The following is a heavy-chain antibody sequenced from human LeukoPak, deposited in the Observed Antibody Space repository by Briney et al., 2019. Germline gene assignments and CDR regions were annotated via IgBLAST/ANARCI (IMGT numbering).Heavy chain of an antibody. J-gene: IGHJ4*02. Sequence: PSETLSLTCTVSGGSISSYYWSWIRQPPGKGLEWIGYIHYSGSTNYNPSLKSRVTISVDTSKNQFSLKLSSVTAADTAVYYCARRGSGSYCDYWGQGTLVTVSS. CDR2: IHYSGST. D-gene: IGHD1-26*01. CDR1: GGSISSYY. V-gene: IGHV4-59*08. CDR3: ARRGSGSYCDY.